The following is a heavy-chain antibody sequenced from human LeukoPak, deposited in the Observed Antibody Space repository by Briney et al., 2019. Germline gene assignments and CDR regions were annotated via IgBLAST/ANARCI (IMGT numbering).Heavy chain of an antibody. CDR3: ARIIVMFGPDSLGITYYFDY. J-gene: IGHJ4*02. CDR2: IFSIDEK. Sequence: ESGPTLVNPTETLTLTCTVSGFSLSSARMGVGWIRQPPGKALEWLAHIFSIDEKSYSTSLKSRTTISKDPSQSQVVLTMTNMDPVDTATYYCARIIVMFGPDSLGITYYFDYWGQGTLVTVSS. D-gene: IGHD3-16*01. CDR1: GFSLSSARMG. V-gene: IGHV2-26*01.